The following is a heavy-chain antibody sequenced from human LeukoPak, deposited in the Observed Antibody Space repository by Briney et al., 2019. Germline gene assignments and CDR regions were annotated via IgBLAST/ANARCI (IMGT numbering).Heavy chain of an antibody. J-gene: IGHJ4*02. CDR3: ARVSISSWYFDY. Sequence: PSETLSLTCTVSGGSISSGGYYWSWIRQPPGKGLEWIGYIYHSGSTYYNPSLKSRVTISVDRSKNQFSLKLSSVTAADTAVYYCARVSISSWYFDYWGQGTLVTVSS. CDR2: IYHSGST. V-gene: IGHV4-30-2*01. CDR1: GGSISSGGYY. D-gene: IGHD6-13*01.